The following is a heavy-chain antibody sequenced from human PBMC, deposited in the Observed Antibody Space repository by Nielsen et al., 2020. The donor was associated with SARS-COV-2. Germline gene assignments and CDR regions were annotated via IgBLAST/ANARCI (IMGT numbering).Heavy chain of an antibody. CDR1: GFTFSSYG. Sequence: GGSLRLSCAASGFTFSSYGMHWVRQAPGKGLEWVAVIWYDGSNKYYADSVKGRFTISRDNSKNTLYLQMNSLRAEDTAVYYCARDLAAAGTGTDYWGQGTLVTVSS. CDR3: ARDLAAAGTGTDY. D-gene: IGHD6-13*01. J-gene: IGHJ4*02. V-gene: IGHV3-33*01. CDR2: IWYDGSNK.